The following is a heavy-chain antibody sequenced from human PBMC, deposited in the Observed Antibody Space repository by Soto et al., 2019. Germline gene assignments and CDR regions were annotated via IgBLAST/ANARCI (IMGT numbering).Heavy chain of an antibody. J-gene: IGHJ5*02. CDR3: ARAVSDYGEPVDP. CDR2: IYYSGST. V-gene: IGHV4-30-4*01. CDR1: GGSISSGDYY. Sequence: SETLSLTCTVSGGSISSGDYYWSWIRQPPGKGLEWIGYIYYSGSTYYNPSLKSRVTISVDTSKNQFSLKLSSVTAADTAVYYCARAVSDYGEPVDPWGQGTLVTVSS. D-gene: IGHD4-17*01.